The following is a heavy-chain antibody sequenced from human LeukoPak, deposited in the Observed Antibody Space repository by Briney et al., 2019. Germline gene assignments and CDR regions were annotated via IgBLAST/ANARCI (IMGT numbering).Heavy chain of an antibody. CDR2: ISYDGSNK. V-gene: IGHV3-30*18. CDR1: GFTFSSYC. CDR3: AKGGYYDSSGYYDGPDY. D-gene: IGHD3-22*01. Sequence: PGRSLRLSCAASGFTFSSYCMHWVRQAPGKGLEWVAVISYDGSNKYYADSVKGRFTISRDNSKNTLYLQMNSLRAEDTAVYYCAKGGYYDSSGYYDGPDYWGQGTLVTVSS. J-gene: IGHJ4*02.